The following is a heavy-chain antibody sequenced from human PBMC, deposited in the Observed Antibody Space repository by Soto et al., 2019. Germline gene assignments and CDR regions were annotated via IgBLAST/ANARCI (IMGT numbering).Heavy chain of an antibody. J-gene: IGHJ4*02. CDR3: ARGMVSSGWFLAY. CDR2: IIPIFGTA. V-gene: IGHV1-69*13. Sequence: SVKVSCKASGGTFSSYAISWVRQAPGQGLEWMGGIIPIFGTANYAQKFQGRVTITADESTSTAYMELSGLRSEDTAVYYCARGMVSSGWFLAYWGQGTLVTVSS. CDR1: GGTFSSYA. D-gene: IGHD6-19*01.